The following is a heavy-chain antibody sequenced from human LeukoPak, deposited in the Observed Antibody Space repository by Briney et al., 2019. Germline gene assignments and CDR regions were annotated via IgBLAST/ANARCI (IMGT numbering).Heavy chain of an antibody. CDR2: INHSRST. CDR1: GFTFSSYS. J-gene: IGHJ4*02. CDR3: ARADILTGYPWDYFDY. Sequence: GSLRLSCAASGFTFSSYSMNWVRQAPGKGLEWIGEINHSRSTNYNPSLKSRVTISVDTSKNQFSLKLSSVTAADTAVYYCARADILTGYPWDYFDYWGQGTLVTVSS. D-gene: IGHD3-9*01. V-gene: IGHV4-34*01.